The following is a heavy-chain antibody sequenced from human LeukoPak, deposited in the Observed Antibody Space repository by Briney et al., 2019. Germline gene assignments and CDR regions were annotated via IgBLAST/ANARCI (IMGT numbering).Heavy chain of an antibody. CDR2: IYYSGST. CDR1: GFTFHSYRQKF. D-gene: IGHD3-16*01. J-gene: IGHJ4*02. CDR3: ARLPIAMGVMDY. Sequence: PSETLSLPRALSGFTFHSYRQKFWGWIRQPPGKGLEWIGSIYYSGSTYHNPSLKSRVTISVDTFKNQFSLKLTSVPAADTAVYYGARLPIAMGVMDYWGQGTLVTVSS. V-gene: IGHV4-39*01.